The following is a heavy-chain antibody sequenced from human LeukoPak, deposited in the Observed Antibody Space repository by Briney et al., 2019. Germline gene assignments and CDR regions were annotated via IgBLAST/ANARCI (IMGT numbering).Heavy chain of an antibody. CDR2: IYTSGST. CDR3: ARHSSTGYDSSGYYLYYYYGMDV. V-gene: IGHV4-4*07. CDR1: GGSISSYY. Sequence: SETLSLTCTVSGGSISSYYWSWIRQPAGKGLEWIGRIYTSGSTNYNPSLKSRVTMSVDTSKNQFSLKLSSVTAADTAVYYCARHSSTGYDSSGYYLYYYYGMDVWGQGTTVTVSS. D-gene: IGHD3-22*01. J-gene: IGHJ6*02.